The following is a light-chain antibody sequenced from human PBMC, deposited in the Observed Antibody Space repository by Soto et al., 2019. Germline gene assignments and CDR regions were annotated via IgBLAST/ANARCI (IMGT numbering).Light chain of an antibody. Sequence: QSALTQPASVSGSPGQSITIFCSGTSSDVGAYKFVSWYRHHPGKARQVMMYEVSNRPSGVSNRFSGSKSGNTASLTISGRQPEDEGDYYCSSYTSTSTPWVFGGGTKLTVL. J-gene: IGLJ3*02. CDR3: SSYTSTSTPWV. CDR2: EVS. CDR1: SSDVGAYKF. V-gene: IGLV2-14*01.